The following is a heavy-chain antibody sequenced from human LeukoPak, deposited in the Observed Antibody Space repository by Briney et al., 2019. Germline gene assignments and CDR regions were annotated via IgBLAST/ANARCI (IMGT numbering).Heavy chain of an antibody. CDR1: GFTFDDYG. D-gene: IGHD3-10*01. V-gene: IGHV3-21*01. J-gene: IGHJ4*02. CDR3: ARGGGGEYLDY. CDR2: ISSSSSYI. Sequence: PGGSLRLSCAASGFTFDDYGMNWVRQAPGKGLEWVSSISSSSSYIYYADSVKGRFTISRDNAKNSLYLQMNSLRAEDTAVYYCARGGGGEYLDYWGQGTLVTVSS.